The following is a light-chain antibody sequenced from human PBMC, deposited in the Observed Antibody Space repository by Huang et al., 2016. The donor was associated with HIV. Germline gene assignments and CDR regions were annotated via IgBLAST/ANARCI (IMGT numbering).Light chain of an antibody. V-gene: IGKV3-15*01. J-gene: IGKJ1*01. Sequence: EIVITQSPATLSVSPGERATLSCRASQSVSSNLAWYQQKPGQAPRLLIYGASTRATGIPARFSGSGSVTEFTLTISSLQSEDFAVYYCQQYNNWPWTFGQGTKVEIK. CDR1: QSVSSN. CDR2: GAS. CDR3: QQYNNWPWT.